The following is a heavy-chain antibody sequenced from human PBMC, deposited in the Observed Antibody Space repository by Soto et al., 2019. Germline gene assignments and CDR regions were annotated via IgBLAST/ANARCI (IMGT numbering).Heavy chain of an antibody. Sequence: GASVKVSCKASGGTFSSYAISWVRQAPGQGLEWMGGIIPIFGTANYAQKFQGRVTITADESTSTAYMELSSLRSEDTAVYYCARGVLVRYSSSWYPFDPWGQGTLVTVSS. CDR1: GGTFSSYA. V-gene: IGHV1-69*13. D-gene: IGHD6-13*01. CDR2: IIPIFGTA. CDR3: ARGVLVRYSSSWYPFDP. J-gene: IGHJ5*02.